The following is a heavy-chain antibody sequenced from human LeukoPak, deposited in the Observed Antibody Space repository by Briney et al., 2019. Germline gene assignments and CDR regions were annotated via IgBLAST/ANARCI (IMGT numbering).Heavy chain of an antibody. CDR2: ISSGGNSK. D-gene: IGHD2-15*01. CDR1: GFRFRTYE. CDR3: ARDRMVEVGSYGLDV. V-gene: IGHV3-48*03. Sequence: GGSLRLSCEASGFRFRTYEMNWVRQAPGKGLEWVSYISSGGNSKYYADSVKGRFTVSRDNVKNSLYLQMNSLRAEDTAVYYCARDRMVEVGSYGLDVWGQGTSVTVS. J-gene: IGHJ6*02.